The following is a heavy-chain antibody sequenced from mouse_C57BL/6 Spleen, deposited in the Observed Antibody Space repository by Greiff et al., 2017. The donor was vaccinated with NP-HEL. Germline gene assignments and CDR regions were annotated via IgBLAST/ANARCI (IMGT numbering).Heavy chain of an antibody. J-gene: IGHJ2*01. D-gene: IGHD2-3*01. CDR2: INPGSGGT. CDR1: GYAFTNYL. V-gene: IGHV1-54*01. Sequence: VQLQQSGAELVRPGTSVKVSCKASGYAFTNYLIEWVKQRPGQGLEWIGVINPGSGGTNYNEKFKGKATLTADKSSSTAYMQLSSLTSEDSAVYFCAKGWSYFDYWGQGTTLTVSS. CDR3: AKGWSYFDY.